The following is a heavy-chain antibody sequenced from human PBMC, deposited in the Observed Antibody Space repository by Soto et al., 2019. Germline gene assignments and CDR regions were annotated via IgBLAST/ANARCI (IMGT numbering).Heavy chain of an antibody. CDR1: GYTFTSFG. Sequence: QVQLVQSGGEVKKPGASVKVSCKASGYTFTSFGITWVRQAPGHGLAWMRWISAYNGDTKYAQKVQGRVTMTTDTATNTAHMELRSLRPDDTAGYCWARGGVSYGDDYWGQGTLVTVSS. CDR3: ARGGVSYGDDY. CDR2: ISAYNGDT. D-gene: IGHD3-16*01. V-gene: IGHV1-18*01. J-gene: IGHJ4*02.